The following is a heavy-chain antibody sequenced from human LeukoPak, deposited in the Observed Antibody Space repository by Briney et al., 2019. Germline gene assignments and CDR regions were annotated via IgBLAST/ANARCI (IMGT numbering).Heavy chain of an antibody. CDR3: ARGSGAAAGLFDY. CDR2: INPNSGGT. J-gene: IGHJ4*02. Sequence: GASVTVSCKASVYTFTCYYMHWVRQAPGQGLEWMGWINPNSGGTNYAQKFQGRVTMTRDTSISTAYMELSRLRSDDTAVYYCARGSGAAAGLFDYWGQGTLVTVSS. CDR1: VYTFTCYY. D-gene: IGHD6-13*01. V-gene: IGHV1-2*02.